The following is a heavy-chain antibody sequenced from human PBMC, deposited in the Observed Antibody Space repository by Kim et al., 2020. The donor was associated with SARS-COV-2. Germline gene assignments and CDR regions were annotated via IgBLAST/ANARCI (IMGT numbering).Heavy chain of an antibody. CDR1: GFTASDKY. CDR3: ARDTSVYSGSAHLSYGMDV. CDR2: IYSDGST. Sequence: GGSLRLSCAASGFTASDKYITWVRQAPGKGLEWVSIIYSDGSTYYADSVKGRFTISRDNSKNTLYLQMNSLRAEDTAVYYCARDTSVYSGSAHLSYGMDVWGQGTTVTVSS. V-gene: IGHV3-53*01. D-gene: IGHD3-10*01. J-gene: IGHJ6*02.